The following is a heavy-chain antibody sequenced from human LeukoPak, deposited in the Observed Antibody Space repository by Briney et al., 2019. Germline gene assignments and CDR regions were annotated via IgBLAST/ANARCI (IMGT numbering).Heavy chain of an antibody. D-gene: IGHD3-10*01. J-gene: IGHJ4*02. V-gene: IGHV1-2*02. CDR1: GYTFTGYY. CDR3: ARFRAVIDYLIDY. CDR2: FNPNSGGT. Sequence: GASVKVSCKASGYTFTGYYMHWVRQAPGQGLEWMGWFNPNSGGTNYAQKFQGRVTMTRDTSISTAYMELSRLRSDDTAVYYCARFRAVIDYLIDYWGQGTLVTVSS.